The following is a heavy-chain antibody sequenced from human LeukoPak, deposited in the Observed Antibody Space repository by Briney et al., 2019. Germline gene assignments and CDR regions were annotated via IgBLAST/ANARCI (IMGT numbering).Heavy chain of an antibody. CDR2: INAGNGNT. CDR1: GYTFTSYA. Sequence: PEASAKVSCKASGYTFTSYAMHWVRQAPGQRLEWMGWINAGNGNTKYSQKFQGRVTITRDTSASTAYMELSSLRSEDTAVYYCARKADCSGGSCYSPAGYWGQGTLVAVSS. J-gene: IGHJ4*02. D-gene: IGHD2-15*01. V-gene: IGHV1-3*01. CDR3: ARKADCSGGSCYSPAGY.